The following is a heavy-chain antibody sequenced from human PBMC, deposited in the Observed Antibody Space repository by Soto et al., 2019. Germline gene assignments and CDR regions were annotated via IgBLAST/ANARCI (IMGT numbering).Heavy chain of an antibody. D-gene: IGHD5-18*01. J-gene: IGHJ6*02. Sequence: QVQVVQSGVEVKKPGSSVKVSCKVSGGIFTNNAISWVRQAPGQGLEWLGGVIPLFDTAYYAQIFRGKLRISADGATTTAYMEPTGLTSADTAVYICATGGHNDGYNFYHGMDVLGQGPTVTLS. CDR3: ATGGHNDGYNFYHGMDV. CDR2: VIPLFDTA. CDR1: GGIFTNNA. V-gene: IGHV1-69*01.